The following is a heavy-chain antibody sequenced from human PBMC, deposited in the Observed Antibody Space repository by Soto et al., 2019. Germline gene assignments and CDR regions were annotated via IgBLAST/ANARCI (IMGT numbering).Heavy chain of an antibody. CDR1: GFTFSSYA. Sequence: GGSLRLSCSASGFTFSSYAMHWVRQAPGKGLEYVSAISSNGGSTYYADSVKGRFTISRDNAKNSLYLQMNSLRAEDTAVYYCARASNSYDSRDQLGRVFAIWGKGTMVPVSS. V-gene: IGHV3-64*04. CDR2: ISSNGGST. J-gene: IGHJ3*02. D-gene: IGHD3-22*01. CDR3: ARASNSYDSRDQLGRVFAI.